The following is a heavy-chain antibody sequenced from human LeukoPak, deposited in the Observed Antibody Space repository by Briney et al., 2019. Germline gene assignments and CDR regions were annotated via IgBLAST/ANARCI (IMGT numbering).Heavy chain of an antibody. Sequence: ASVKVSCKASGYTLTGYFMHWVRQAPGQGLEWMGWINPNSGGTNYAQKFQGRVTMTRDTSISTAYMELSRLRSDYTAVYYLARRNPGSMIGDISGQGTMVTVSS. CDR1: GYTLTGYF. D-gene: IGHD3-10*02. CDR2: INPNSGGT. V-gene: IGHV1-2*02. J-gene: IGHJ3*02. CDR3: ARRNPGSMIGDI.